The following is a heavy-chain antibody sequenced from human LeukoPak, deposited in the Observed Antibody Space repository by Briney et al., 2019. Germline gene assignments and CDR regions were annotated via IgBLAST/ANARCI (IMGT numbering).Heavy chain of an antibody. CDR2: IYYSGST. V-gene: IGHV4-59*01. J-gene: IGHJ4*02. CDR1: GGSFSGYH. Sequence: SETLSLTCAVYGGSFSGYHWSWIRQPPGKGLEWIGYIYYSGSTNYNPSLKSRVTISVDTSKNQFSLKLSSVTAADTAVYYCARAPYGSGGLDYWGQGTLVTVSS. D-gene: IGHD3-10*01. CDR3: ARAPYGSGGLDY.